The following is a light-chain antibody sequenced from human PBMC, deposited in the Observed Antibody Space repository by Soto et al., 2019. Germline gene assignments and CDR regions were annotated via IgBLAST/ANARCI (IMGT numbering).Light chain of an antibody. CDR3: QQYNSYPWT. V-gene: IGKV1-5*01. CDR1: QSISSW. CDR2: DAS. J-gene: IGKJ1*01. Sequence: DIQMTQSPSTLSASVGDRVTITCRASQSISSWLAWYQQKPGKAPKLLIYDASSLESGVPSRFGGRGSGTEFTLTISSLQPDDFATYYCQQYNSYPWTFGQGTKVEIK.